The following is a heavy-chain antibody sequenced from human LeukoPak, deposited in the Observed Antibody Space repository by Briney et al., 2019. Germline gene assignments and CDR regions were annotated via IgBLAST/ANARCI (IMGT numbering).Heavy chain of an antibody. Sequence: PGGSLRLSCAASGFTFSRYSMNWVRQAPGKGLEWVSSISISSNYIYYTDSLKGRFTISRDNAKNSLYLQMNSLRAEDTAVYYCARSPRGYSFYFDYWGQGTLVTVSS. D-gene: IGHD3-22*01. V-gene: IGHV3-21*01. CDR1: GFTFSRYS. CDR2: ISISSNYI. J-gene: IGHJ4*02. CDR3: ARSPRGYSFYFDY.